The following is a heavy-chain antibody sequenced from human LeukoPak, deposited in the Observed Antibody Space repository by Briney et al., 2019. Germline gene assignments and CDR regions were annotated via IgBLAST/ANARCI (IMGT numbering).Heavy chain of an antibody. V-gene: IGHV4-34*01. D-gene: IGHD6-6*01. CDR3: ARDIAARGYFDY. CDR2: INHSGST. CDR1: GGSFSGYY. J-gene: IGHJ4*02. Sequence: PSETLSLTCAVYGGSFSGYYWSWIRQPPGKGLEWIGEINHSGSTNYNPSLKSRVTISVDTSKNQFSLKLSSVTAADTAVYYCARDIAARGYFDYWGQGTLVTVSS.